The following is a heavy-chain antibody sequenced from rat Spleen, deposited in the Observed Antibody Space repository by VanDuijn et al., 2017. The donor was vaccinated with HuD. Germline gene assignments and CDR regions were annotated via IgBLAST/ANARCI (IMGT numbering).Heavy chain of an antibody. CDR1: GFSFNDYW. CDR3: TTRLPGYNYYFDY. V-gene: IGHV5-20*01. CDR2: INYDGGST. D-gene: IGHD1-4*01. J-gene: IGHJ2*01. Sequence: EVKLVESGGGLVQPGRSLKLSCAASGFSFNDYWMGWVRQAPTKGLEWVASINYDGGSTYYRDSVKGRFIISRDNAKSSLYLQMDSLRSEDTAAYYCTTRLPGYNYYFDYWGQGVMVTVSS.